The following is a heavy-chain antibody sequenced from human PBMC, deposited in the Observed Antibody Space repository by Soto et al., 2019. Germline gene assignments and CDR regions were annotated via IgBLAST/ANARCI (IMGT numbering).Heavy chain of an antibody. Sequence: RGSLRLSCAASGFTFSSYSMNWVRQAPGKGLEWVSYISSSSSTIYYADSVKGRFTISRDNAKNSLYLQMNSLRAEDTAVYYCARDNDFWSGFLPQGWFDPWGQGTLVTVSS. J-gene: IGHJ5*02. CDR1: GFTFSSYS. V-gene: IGHV3-48*01. D-gene: IGHD3-3*01. CDR2: ISSSSSTI. CDR3: ARDNDFWSGFLPQGWFDP.